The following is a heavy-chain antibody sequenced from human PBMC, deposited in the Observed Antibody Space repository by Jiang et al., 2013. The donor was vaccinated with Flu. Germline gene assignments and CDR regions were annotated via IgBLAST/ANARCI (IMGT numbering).Heavy chain of an antibody. V-gene: IGHV3-49*04. Sequence: YAMSWVRQAPGKGAWSWVGFIRSRAYGGTTEYAASVKGRFTISRDDSSSIADLQMNSLKSEDTAVYYCARGSGSYYYYYGMDVWGKGTTVTVSS. CDR2: IRSRAYGGTT. CDR1: YA. D-gene: IGHD1-26*01. CDR3: ARGSGSYYYYYGMDV. J-gene: IGHJ6*04.